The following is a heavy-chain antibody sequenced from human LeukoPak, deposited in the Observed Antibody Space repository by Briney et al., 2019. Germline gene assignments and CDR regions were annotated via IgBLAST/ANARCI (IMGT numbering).Heavy chain of an antibody. CDR3: AKLPHYYGSGSYRDYYFDY. J-gene: IGHJ4*02. Sequence: PGGSLRLSCAASGFTFSSYGMSWVRQAPGKGLEWVSGISGSGATTYYADSVKGRLTISRDNSKNTVFLQMNSLRVEDTAVYYCAKLPHYYGSGSYRDYYFDYWGQGMLVTVSA. CDR1: GFTFSSYG. D-gene: IGHD3-10*01. V-gene: IGHV3-23*01. CDR2: ISGSGATT.